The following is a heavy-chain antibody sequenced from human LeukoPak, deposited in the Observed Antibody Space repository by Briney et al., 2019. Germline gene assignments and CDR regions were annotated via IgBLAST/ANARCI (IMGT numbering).Heavy chain of an antibody. CDR3: ARGSYYYDSSGLFDI. J-gene: IGHJ3*02. CDR2: INTDGSST. D-gene: IGHD3-22*01. V-gene: IGHV3-74*01. CDR1: GFTFSSYW. Sequence: GGSLRLSCAASGFTFSSYWMHWVRQAPGKGLVWVSRINTDGSSTSYADSVKGRFTISRDNAKNTLYLQMNSLRAEDTAVYYCARGSYYYDSSGLFDIWGQGTMVTVSS.